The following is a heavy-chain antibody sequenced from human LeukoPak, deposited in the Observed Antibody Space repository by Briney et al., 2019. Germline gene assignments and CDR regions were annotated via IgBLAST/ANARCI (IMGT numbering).Heavy chain of an antibody. CDR3: AKDIMVMYSSGGGMDV. CDR2: ISWNSGSI. D-gene: IGHD6-19*01. Sequence: GRSLRHSCAASGFTFDDYAMHWVRQAPGKGLEWVSGISWNSGSIGYADSVKGRFTISRDNAKNSLYLQMNSLRAEDTALYYCAKDIMVMYSSGGGMDVWGQGTTVTVSS. CDR1: GFTFDDYA. V-gene: IGHV3-9*01. J-gene: IGHJ6*02.